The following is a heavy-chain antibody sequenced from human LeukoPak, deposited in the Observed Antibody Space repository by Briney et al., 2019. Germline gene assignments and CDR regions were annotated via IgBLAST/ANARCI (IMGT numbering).Heavy chain of an antibody. CDR1: GFTFSSYS. J-gene: IGHJ4*02. CDR2: ISSSSSYI. V-gene: IGHV3-21*01. D-gene: IGHD2-2*02. CDR3: ASVVVPAAILDQDY. Sequence: GGSLRLSCAASGFTFSSYSMNWVRQAPGKGLEWVSSISSSSSYIYYADSVKGRFTISRDNAKNSLYLQMNSLRAEDTAVYYCASVVVPAAILDQDYWGQGTLVTVSS.